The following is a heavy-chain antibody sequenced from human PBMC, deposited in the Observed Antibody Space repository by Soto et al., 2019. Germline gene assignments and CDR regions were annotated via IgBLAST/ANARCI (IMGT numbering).Heavy chain of an antibody. CDR1: GFTFDDYA. D-gene: IGHD2-2*01. J-gene: IGHJ4*02. CDR2: ISWNSGSI. V-gene: IGHV3-9*01. Sequence: EVQLVESGGGLVQPGRSLRLSCAASGFTFDDYAMHWVRQAPGKGLEWVSGISWNSGSIGYADSVKGRFTIFRDNAKNILYPQLNSPSAQATALYYCAKAGQLLTEARGYWGQGTLVTVSS. CDR3: AKAGQLLTEARGY.